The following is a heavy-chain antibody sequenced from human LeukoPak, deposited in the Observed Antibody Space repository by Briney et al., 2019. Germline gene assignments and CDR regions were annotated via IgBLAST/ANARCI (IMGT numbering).Heavy chain of an antibody. V-gene: IGHV3-7*01. CDR1: GFTFSSYW. CDR2: IKQDGSEK. J-gene: IGHJ4*02. Sequence: GGSLRLSCAASGFTFSSYWMSWVRQAPGKGLEWVANIKQDGSEKYYVDSVKGRFTISRDNAKNSLYLQMSSLRAEDTAVYNCARDCHLTGYSWPYYFDYWGQGTLVTVSS. D-gene: IGHD3-9*01. CDR3: ARDCHLTGYSWPYYFDY.